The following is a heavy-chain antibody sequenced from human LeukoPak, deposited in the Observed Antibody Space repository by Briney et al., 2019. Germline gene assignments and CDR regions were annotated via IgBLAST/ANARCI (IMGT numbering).Heavy chain of an antibody. D-gene: IGHD2-15*01. V-gene: IGHV4-59*01. CDR2: IYYSGST. Sequence: SETLSLTCTVSGGSLSSYYWSWLRQPPGKGLEWIGYIYYSGSTNYNPSLKSRVTISVDTSKNQFSLKLSSVTAADTAVYYCARDGCSGGSCYVNWGQGTLVTVSS. J-gene: IGHJ4*02. CDR3: ARDGCSGGSCYVN. CDR1: GGSLSSYY.